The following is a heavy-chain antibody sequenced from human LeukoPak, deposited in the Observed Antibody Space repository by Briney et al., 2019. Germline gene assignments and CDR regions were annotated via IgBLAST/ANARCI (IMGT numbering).Heavy chain of an antibody. CDR2: ITAYNGNT. V-gene: IGHV1-18*01. Sequence: ASVKVSGKTSGYTFTSYGISWVRQAPGQGLEWMGWITAYNGNTNYAQKLQGRVTMTTDTSTSTAYMELRSLRSDDTAVYYCARKNAVAGAYYYYYMDVWGKGTTVTVSS. J-gene: IGHJ6*03. CDR1: GYTFTSYG. D-gene: IGHD6-19*01. CDR3: ARKNAVAGAYYYYYMDV.